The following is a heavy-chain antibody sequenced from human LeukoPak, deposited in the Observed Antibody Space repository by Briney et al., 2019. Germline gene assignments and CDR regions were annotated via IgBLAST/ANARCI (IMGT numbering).Heavy chain of an antibody. V-gene: IGHV3-21*01. CDR2: ISDNSRDM. D-gene: IGHD5-12*01. CDR1: GFTFSNYN. CDR3: TTDELWGIVATPDY. Sequence: GGSLRLSCAASGFTFSNYNMNWVRQAPGKGLEWVSSISDNSRDMYYAYSVKGRFTISRDNAKNSLYLQMNSLRAEDTAVYYCTTDELWGIVATPDYWGQGTLVTVSS. J-gene: IGHJ4*02.